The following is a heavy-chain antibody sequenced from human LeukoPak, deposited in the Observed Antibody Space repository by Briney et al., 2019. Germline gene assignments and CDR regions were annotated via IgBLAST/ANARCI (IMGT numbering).Heavy chain of an antibody. D-gene: IGHD6-19*01. CDR1: GFTFSSYA. J-gene: IGHJ5*02. Sequence: GGSLRLSCAASGFTFSSYAMSWVRQAPGKGLEWVSGISSTGGSTYYADSVKGRFIISRDNSKNTLYLHMNSLTAEDTAVYYCARGYSSLDPWGQGTLVTVSS. CDR3: ARGYSSLDP. CDR2: ISSTGGST. V-gene: IGHV3-23*01.